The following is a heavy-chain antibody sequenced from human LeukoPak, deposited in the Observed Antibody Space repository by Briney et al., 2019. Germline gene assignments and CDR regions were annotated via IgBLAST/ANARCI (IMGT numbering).Heavy chain of an antibody. CDR3: ASHCSSTSCYLP. V-gene: IGHV4-34*01. Sequence: SETLSLTYAVYGGSFSGYYWSWIRQPPGKGLEWIGEINHSGSTNYNPSLKSRVTISVDTSKNQFSLKLSSVTAADTAVYYCASHCSSTSCYLPWGQGTLVTVSS. CDR1: GGSFSGYY. J-gene: IGHJ4*02. D-gene: IGHD2-2*01. CDR2: INHSGST.